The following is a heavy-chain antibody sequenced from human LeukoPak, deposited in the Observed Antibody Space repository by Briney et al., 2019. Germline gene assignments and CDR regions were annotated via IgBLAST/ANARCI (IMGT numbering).Heavy chain of an antibody. D-gene: IGHD2-2*01. CDR1: GGTFSSYA. Sequence: ASVKVSCKASGGTFSSYAISWVRQAPGQGLEWMGGIIPIFSTANYAQKFQGRVTITADESTSTAYMELRSLRSDDTAVYYCAIVVVPADNDYWGQGTLVTVSS. V-gene: IGHV1-69*13. J-gene: IGHJ4*02. CDR2: IIPIFSTA. CDR3: AIVVVPADNDY.